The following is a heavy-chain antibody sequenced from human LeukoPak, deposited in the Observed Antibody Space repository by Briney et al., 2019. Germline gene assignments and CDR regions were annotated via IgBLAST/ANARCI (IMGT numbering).Heavy chain of an antibody. CDR3: GRGNYGMDV. CDR2: TYYRSEWCN. J-gene: IGHJ6*02. Sequence: SQTLSLTCAISGDTVSRNSAAWNWIRQSPSRGLEWLVRTYYRSEWCNDYAVSVKGRITINPDTSRNQFSLQLNSVTPEDTAVYYCGRGNYGMDVWGQGTTVIVSS. CDR1: GDTVSRNSAA. V-gene: IGHV6-1*01.